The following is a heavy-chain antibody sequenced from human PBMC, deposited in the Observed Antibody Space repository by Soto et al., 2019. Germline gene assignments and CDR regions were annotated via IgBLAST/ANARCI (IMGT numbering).Heavy chain of an antibody. CDR1: GYTFTSYG. J-gene: IGHJ6*02. Sequence: ASVKVSCKTSGYTFTSYGISWVRQAPGQGLEWMGWISAYNANTNFAQKFQGRITMTTDTSTSTAYMVLRSLRSDDTAVYYCARDPVLLWFGELFNYYYYGMDVWGQGTTVTVSS. V-gene: IGHV1-18*01. CDR2: ISAYNANT. D-gene: IGHD3-10*01. CDR3: ARDPVLLWFGELFNYYYYGMDV.